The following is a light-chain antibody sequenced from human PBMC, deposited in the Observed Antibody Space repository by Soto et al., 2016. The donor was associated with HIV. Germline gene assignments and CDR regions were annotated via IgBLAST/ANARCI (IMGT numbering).Light chain of an antibody. Sequence: DIQMTQSPSSLAASVGDRVTITCRASQGVTNDLGWYQQKPGKAPKRLIYTASTLQAGVPSRFSGTRSGTEYTLIINSLQSEDFATYFCLQHNHYPHTFGQGTKLEI. CDR1: QGVTND. CDR3: LQHNHYPHT. V-gene: IGKV1-17*01. J-gene: IGKJ2*01. CDR2: TAS.